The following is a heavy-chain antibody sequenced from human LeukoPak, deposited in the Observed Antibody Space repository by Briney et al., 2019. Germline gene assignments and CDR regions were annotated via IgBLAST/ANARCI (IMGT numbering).Heavy chain of an antibody. Sequence: GGSLRLSCAASGFTFSSYSMNWVRQAPGKGLEWVSSISSSSSYIYYADSVKGRFTISRDNAKNSLYLQMNSLRAEDTAVYYCARDRSYYYGSGSYYDYWGQGTLVTVSS. V-gene: IGHV3-21*01. J-gene: IGHJ4*02. CDR2: ISSSSSYI. D-gene: IGHD3-10*01. CDR3: ARDRSYYYGSGSYYDY. CDR1: GFTFSSYS.